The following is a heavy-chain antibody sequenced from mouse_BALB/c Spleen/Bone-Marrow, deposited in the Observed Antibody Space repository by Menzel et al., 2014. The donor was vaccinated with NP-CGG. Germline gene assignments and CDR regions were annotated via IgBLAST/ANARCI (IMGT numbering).Heavy chain of an antibody. Sequence: EVKVVESGPELEKPGASVKISCQASGYSFAGYNINWVKQSNGKSLEWLGNIDPYYGGTSYNQKFKAKATLTVDRSSSTAYMQLKSLTSEDSAVYYCARRGSSGYWFAYWGQGTLVTVSA. J-gene: IGHJ3*01. CDR1: GYSFAGYN. CDR3: ARRGSSGYWFAY. CDR2: IDPYYGGT. V-gene: IGHV1-39*01. D-gene: IGHD3-1*01.